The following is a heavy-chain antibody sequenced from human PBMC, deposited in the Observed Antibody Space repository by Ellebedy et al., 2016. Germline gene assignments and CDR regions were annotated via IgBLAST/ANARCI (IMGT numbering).Heavy chain of an antibody. V-gene: IGHV1-2*02. J-gene: IGHJ6*03. Sequence: KFQGRVTMTRDTSISTAYMELSRLRSDDTAVYYCARVKPDWGNMDVWGKGTTVTVSS. D-gene: IGHD3-16*01. CDR3: ARVKPDWGNMDV.